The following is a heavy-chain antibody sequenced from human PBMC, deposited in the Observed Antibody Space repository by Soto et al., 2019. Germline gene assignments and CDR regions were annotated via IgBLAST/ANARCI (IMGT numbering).Heavy chain of an antibody. J-gene: IGHJ6*02. CDR1: GYSFTSYW. CDR3: ARLHGSYCGGDCYSYYYYYGMDV. CDR2: IYPGDSDT. Sequence: GESLKISCKGSGYSFTSYWIGWVRQMPGKGLEWIGIIYPGDSDTRYSPSFQGQVTISADKSISTAYLQWSSLKASDTAMYYRARLHGSYCGGDCYSYYYYYGMDVWGQGTTVTVSS. D-gene: IGHD2-21*02. V-gene: IGHV5-51*01.